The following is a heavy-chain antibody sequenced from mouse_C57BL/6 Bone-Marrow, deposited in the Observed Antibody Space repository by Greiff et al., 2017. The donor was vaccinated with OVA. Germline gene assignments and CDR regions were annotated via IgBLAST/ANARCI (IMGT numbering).Heavy chain of an antibody. V-gene: IGHV5-17*01. CDR2: ISSGSSTI. CDR3: ARPKGYLYYYAMDY. CDR1: GFTFSDYG. J-gene: IGHJ4*01. D-gene: IGHD2-2*01. Sequence: EVKLMESGGGLVKPGGSLKLSCAASGFTFSDYGMHWVRQAPEQGLEWVAYISSGSSTIYYADTVKGRFTISRDNAKNTLCLQMTSLRSEDTAKYYCARPKGYLYYYAMDYWGQGTSVTVSS.